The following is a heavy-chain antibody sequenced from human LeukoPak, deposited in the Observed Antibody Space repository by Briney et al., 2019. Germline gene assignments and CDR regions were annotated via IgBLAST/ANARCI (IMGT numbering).Heavy chain of an antibody. CDR2: IWYDGSNK. Sequence: PGRSLRLSCAASGFTFSSYGMHWVRQAPGKGLEWVAVIWYDGSNKYYADSVKGRFTISRDNSKNTLYLQMNSLRAEDTAVYCCAKIGGTTGTTFNYWGQGTLVTVSS. J-gene: IGHJ4*02. CDR1: GFTFSSYG. D-gene: IGHD1-1*01. V-gene: IGHV3-33*06. CDR3: AKIGGTTGTTFNY.